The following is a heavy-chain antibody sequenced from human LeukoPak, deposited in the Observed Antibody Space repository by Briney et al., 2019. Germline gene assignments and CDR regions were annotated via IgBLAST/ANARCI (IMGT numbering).Heavy chain of an antibody. D-gene: IGHD2-2*01. CDR3: ARDLLQLGMFDY. J-gene: IGHJ4*02. Sequence: GGSLRLSCAASGFTLSTYAMSWVRQTPGKGLEWVAATSSSDAGTYHADSVKGRFTISRDNAKNTLYLQMNSLRAEDTAVYYCARDLLQLGMFDYWGQGTLVTVSS. CDR2: TSSSDAGT. CDR1: GFTLSTYA. V-gene: IGHV3-23*01.